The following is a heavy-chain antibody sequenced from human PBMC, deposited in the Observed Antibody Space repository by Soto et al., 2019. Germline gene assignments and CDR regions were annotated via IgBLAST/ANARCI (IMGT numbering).Heavy chain of an antibody. V-gene: IGHV1-69*02. CDR1: GGTFSRYT. CDR2: IIPIVDIP. D-gene: IGHD2-15*01. J-gene: IGHJ6*02. Sequence: QVQLVQSGAEVKKPGSSVKVSCKASGGTFSRYTFTWVRQAPGQGLEWMGRIIPIVDIPNYAQNFQGRVTITAENSPSTAYMELRSLTSDDTAVYYCASHFTGVLVLGTSPPGGDNYGWDVWGQGTTVSVS. CDR3: ASHFTGVLVLGTSPPGGDNYGWDV.